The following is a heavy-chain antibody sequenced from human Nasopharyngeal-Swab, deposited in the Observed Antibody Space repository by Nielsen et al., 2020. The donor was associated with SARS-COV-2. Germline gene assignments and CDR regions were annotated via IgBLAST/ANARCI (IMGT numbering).Heavy chain of an antibody. D-gene: IGHD6-6*01. CDR3: ARSGYSNSDIDY. J-gene: IGHJ4*02. CDR1: GGTFSSYA. Sequence: SVKVSCKASGGTFSSYAISWVRQAPGQGLEWMGGIIPIFGTTDYAQKFQDRVTITADESTSTAYMELSSLRSEDTAVYYCARSGYSNSDIDYWGQGTLVTVSS. CDR2: IIPIFGTT. V-gene: IGHV1-69*13.